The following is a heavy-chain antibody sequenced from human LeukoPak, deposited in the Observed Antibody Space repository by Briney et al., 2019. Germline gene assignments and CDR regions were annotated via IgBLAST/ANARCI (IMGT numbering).Heavy chain of an antibody. CDR1: GFTFSSHA. D-gene: IGHD6-19*01. CDR2: ISGSGGST. V-gene: IGHV3-23*01. Sequence: GGSLRLSCAASGFTFSSHAMSWVRQAPGKGLEWVSAISGSGGSTYSADSVKGRFTISRDNSKNTLYLQMDSLRPEDTAVYYCAREGSGIAVAGSMDVWGKGTTVTISS. J-gene: IGHJ6*03. CDR3: AREGSGIAVAGSMDV.